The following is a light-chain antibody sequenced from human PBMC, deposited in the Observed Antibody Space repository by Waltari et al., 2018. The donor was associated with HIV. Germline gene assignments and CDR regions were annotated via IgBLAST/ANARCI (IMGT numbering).Light chain of an antibody. V-gene: IGLV2-23*01. CDR1: SSDLGSHTL. Sequence: QSALTQPASVSGSPGQSSTIPCTGPSSDLGSHTLVSWYPQHPGKAPYLIIYEGTKRPSGIPNRFSGSKSGNTTSLTISVLQADDEADYFCWSYACSTPYVLLGGGTKLTVL. CDR2: EGT. J-gene: IGLJ2*01. CDR3: WSYACSTPYVL.